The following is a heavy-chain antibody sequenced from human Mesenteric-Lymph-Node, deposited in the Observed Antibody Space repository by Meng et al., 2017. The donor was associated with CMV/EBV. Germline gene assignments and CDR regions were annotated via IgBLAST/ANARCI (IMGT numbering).Heavy chain of an antibody. D-gene: IGHD4-11*01. CDR2: IYSGGST. CDR1: GFTVSSNY. J-gene: IGHJ6*02. V-gene: IGHV3-66*02. CDR3: ASYSNYHGGYYYYGMDV. Sequence: GESLKISCAASGFTVSSNYMSWVRQAPGKGLEWVSVIYSGGSTYYADSVKGRFTISRDNSKNTPYLQMNSLRAEDTAVYYCASYSNYHGGYYYYGMDVWGQGTTVTVSS.